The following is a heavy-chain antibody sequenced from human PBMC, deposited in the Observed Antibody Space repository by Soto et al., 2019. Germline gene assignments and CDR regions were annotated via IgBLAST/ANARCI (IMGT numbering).Heavy chain of an antibody. D-gene: IGHD3-3*01. J-gene: IGHJ6*02. CDR2: IKSKTDGGTT. CDR3: TTDIPTTIFGVVKGGKDYYYGMDV. CDR1: GFTFSNAW. V-gene: IGHV3-15*07. Sequence: GGSLRLSCAASGFTFSNAWMNWVRQAPGKGLEWVGRIKSKTDGGTTDYAAPVKGRFTISRDDSKNTLYLQMNSLKTEDTAVYYCTTDIPTTIFGVVKGGKDYYYGMDVWGQGTTVTVSS.